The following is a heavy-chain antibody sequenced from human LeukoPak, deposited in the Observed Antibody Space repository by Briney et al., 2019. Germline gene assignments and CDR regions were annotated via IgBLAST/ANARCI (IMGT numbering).Heavy chain of an antibody. V-gene: IGHV4-4*07. J-gene: IGHJ4*02. Sequence: PSETLSLTCTVSGGSISSYYWSWIRQPAGKGLEWIGRIYTSGGTNYNPSLKSRLTMSVDTSKDQFSLKLSSVTAADTAVYYCARVNYGSGVFDYWGQGSLVTVSS. D-gene: IGHD3-10*01. CDR1: GGSISSYY. CDR3: ARVNYGSGVFDY. CDR2: IYTSGGT.